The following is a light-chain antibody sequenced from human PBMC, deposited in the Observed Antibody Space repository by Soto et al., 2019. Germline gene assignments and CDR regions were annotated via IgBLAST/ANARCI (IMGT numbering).Light chain of an antibody. CDR2: EDT. J-gene: IGLJ1*01. V-gene: IGLV2-23*01. CDR3: CSYAGTSTYV. CDR1: SSDVGSYNL. Sequence: QSLLTQPASVSGSPGQSITISCTGTSSDVGSYNLVSWYQQHPGKAPKLVIYEDTKRPSGVSNRFSGSKSGNTASLTISGLQAEDEADYYCCSYAGTSTYVFGSGTKLTVL.